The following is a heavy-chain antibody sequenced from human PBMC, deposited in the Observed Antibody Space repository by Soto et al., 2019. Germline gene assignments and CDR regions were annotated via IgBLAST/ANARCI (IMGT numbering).Heavy chain of an antibody. Sequence: QVQLVQSGAEVKKPGASVKVSCKASGYTFTSYAMHWVRQAPGQRLEGMGWINAGNGNTKYSQKFQGRVTITRDTSASTAYMKLSSLRSEDTAVYYCAIVGDAVVVPAAIKGSYYRPDYFDYWGQGTLVTVSS. CDR2: INAGNGNT. CDR3: AIVGDAVVVPAAIKGSYYRPDYFDY. D-gene: IGHD2-2*02. J-gene: IGHJ4*02. V-gene: IGHV1-3*01. CDR1: GYTFTSYA.